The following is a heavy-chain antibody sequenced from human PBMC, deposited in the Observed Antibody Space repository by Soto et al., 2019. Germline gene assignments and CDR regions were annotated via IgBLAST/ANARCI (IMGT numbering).Heavy chain of an antibody. CDR2: VENSGST. Sequence: PSETLSLTCSVSGGSVSSESYYWSWIRQTPGKGLEWIGNVENSGSTKYNPSLKSRVTTSVDTSKNQFSLKLSSVTGADTAVYYCARERGDSHWIDPWGQGTLVTVSS. CDR1: GGSVSSESYY. V-gene: IGHV4-61*01. J-gene: IGHJ5*02. D-gene: IGHD2-21*01. CDR3: ARERGDSHWIDP.